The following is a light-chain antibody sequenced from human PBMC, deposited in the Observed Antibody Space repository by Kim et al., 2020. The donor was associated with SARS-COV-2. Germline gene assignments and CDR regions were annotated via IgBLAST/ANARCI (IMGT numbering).Light chain of an antibody. J-gene: IGKJ2*01. CDR2: GAS. Sequence: EIVMTQSPATLSVSPGERATLSCRASQSVISYLAWYQQKPGQAPRLLIYGASTRATGIPDRFSGSGSGTEFTLTISSLQSEDFAVYYCQQYNNWPPYTFGQGTKLEI. CDR3: QQYNNWPPYT. V-gene: IGKV3-15*01. CDR1: QSVISY.